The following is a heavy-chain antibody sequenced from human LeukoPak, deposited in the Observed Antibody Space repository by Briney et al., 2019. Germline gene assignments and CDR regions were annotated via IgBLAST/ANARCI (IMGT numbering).Heavy chain of an antibody. J-gene: IGHJ4*02. V-gene: IGHV3-11*04. D-gene: IGHD2-15*01. CDR2: ISSSGSTI. Sequence: PGGSLRLSCAASGFTFSDYYMSWIRQAPGKGLEWVSYISSSGSTIYYADSVKGRFTISRDNSKNTLYLQMNSLRAEDTAVYYCAKDPGPYCSGGSCYSQPDYWGQGTLVTVSS. CDR1: GFTFSDYY. CDR3: AKDPGPYCSGGSCYSQPDY.